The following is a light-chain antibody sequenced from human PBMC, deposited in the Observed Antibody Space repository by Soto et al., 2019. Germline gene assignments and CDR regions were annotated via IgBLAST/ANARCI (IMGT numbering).Light chain of an antibody. J-gene: IGLJ2*01. Sequence: QSVLTQPASVSGSPGQSITISCTGTSSDVGGYNYVSWYQQHPGKAPKLIIYEVSNRPSGVSNRFSGSKSGNTASLTISGLQAEDEADYYCSSYTSSSPDVVFGGGTKLTVL. V-gene: IGLV2-14*01. CDR3: SSYTSSSPDVV. CDR1: SSDVGGYNY. CDR2: EVS.